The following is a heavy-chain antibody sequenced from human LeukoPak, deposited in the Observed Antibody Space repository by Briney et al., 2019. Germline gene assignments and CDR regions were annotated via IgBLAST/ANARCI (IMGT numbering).Heavy chain of an antibody. CDR3: ARSEMADY. J-gene: IGHJ4*02. Sequence: GASVKVSCKASGYTFTGYYMHWVRQAPGQGLEWMGWINPDSGATNYAQRFQGRVTMTRDTSISTAYMELSRLRSDDTALYYCARSEMADYWGQGTLVTGSS. D-gene: IGHD1-14*01. CDR2: INPDSGAT. CDR1: GYTFTGYY. V-gene: IGHV1-2*02.